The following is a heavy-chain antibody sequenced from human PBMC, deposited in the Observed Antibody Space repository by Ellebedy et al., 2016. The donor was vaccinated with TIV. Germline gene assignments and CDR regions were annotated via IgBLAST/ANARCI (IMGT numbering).Heavy chain of an antibody. D-gene: IGHD1/OR15-1a*01. J-gene: IGHJ4*02. CDR3: ARKNNEGWYFDY. Sequence: GGSLRLXXAASGFTFSSYAMSWVRQAPGKGLEWVSAISGSGGSTYYADSVKGRFTISRDNSKNTLYLQMNSLRAEDTAVYYCARKNNEGWYFDYWGQGTLVTVSS. CDR1: GFTFSSYA. V-gene: IGHV3-23*01. CDR2: ISGSGGST.